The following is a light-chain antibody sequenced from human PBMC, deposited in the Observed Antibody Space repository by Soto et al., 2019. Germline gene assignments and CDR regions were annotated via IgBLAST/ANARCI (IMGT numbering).Light chain of an antibody. V-gene: IGLV2-11*01. J-gene: IGLJ1*01. CDR2: DVS. CDR1: SSDVGAYNY. Sequence: QFALTQPRSVSGSPGQSVTISCTGTSSDVGAYNYVSWYQHHPGKAPKYMIYDVSKRPSGVPDRFSGSKSGNTASLTISGLQAEDEADYYCCSYAGTYSYVFGTGTKLTVL. CDR3: CSYAGTYSYV.